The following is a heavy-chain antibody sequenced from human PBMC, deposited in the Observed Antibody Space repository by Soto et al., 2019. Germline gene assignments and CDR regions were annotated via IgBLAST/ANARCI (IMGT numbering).Heavy chain of an antibody. CDR2: INPEGNAK. V-gene: IGHV3-7*01. Sequence: PGGPLRLSCSGFGFSINTYWMNWIRQTPGKGLEWVANINPEGNAKTYVDPVKGRFFVSRDNTRNSLDLQMTSLRVEDSAIYFCAAWDISNIWGQGILVTAPQ. D-gene: IGHD2-15*01. J-gene: IGHJ4*02. CDR3: AAWDISNI. CDR1: GFSINTYW.